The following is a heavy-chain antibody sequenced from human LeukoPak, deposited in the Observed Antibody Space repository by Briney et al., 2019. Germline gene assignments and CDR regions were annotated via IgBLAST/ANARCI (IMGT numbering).Heavy chain of an antibody. CDR2: ISSSSSSI. CDR3: ARDGDDSSGYYRFYFGY. CDR1: GFTFSSYS. J-gene: IGHJ4*02. V-gene: IGHV3-21*01. D-gene: IGHD3-22*01. Sequence: GGSLRLSCAASGFTFSSYSMNWVRQAPGKGLEWVSSISSSSSSIYYADSVKGRFTISRDNAKNSLYLQMNSLRAEDTAVYYCARDGDDSSGYYRFYFGYWGQGTLVTVSS.